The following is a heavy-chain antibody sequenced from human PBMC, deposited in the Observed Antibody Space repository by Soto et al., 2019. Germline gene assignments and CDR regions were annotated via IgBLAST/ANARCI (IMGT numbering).Heavy chain of an antibody. CDR1: GGSIRSNISY. D-gene: IGHD3-22*01. V-gene: IGHV4-39*01. CDR2: VHYSGST. CDR3: ARKHYYDSSGYYTWN. J-gene: IGHJ4*02. Sequence: SETLSLTCSVSGGSIRSNISYWGWIRQPPGKGLEWIATVHYSGSTYYTPSLKNRVTISADTSNNQFSLRLNSVTAADTAVYYCARKHYYDSSGYYTWNWGQGTLVTVS.